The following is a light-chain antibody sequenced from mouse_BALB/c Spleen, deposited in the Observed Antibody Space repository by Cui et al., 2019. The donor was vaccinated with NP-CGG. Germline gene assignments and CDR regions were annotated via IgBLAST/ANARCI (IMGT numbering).Light chain of an antibody. CDR3: ALWYSNHWV. J-gene: IGLJ1*01. V-gene: IGLV1*01. CDR1: TGAVTTSNY. Sequence: QAVGTQESALTTSPGETVTLTCRSSTGAVTTSNYANWVQEKPDHLFTGLIGGTNNRAPGVPARFSGSLIGDKAALTIIGAQTEDEAIYFCALWYSNHWVFGGGTKLTVL. CDR2: GTN.